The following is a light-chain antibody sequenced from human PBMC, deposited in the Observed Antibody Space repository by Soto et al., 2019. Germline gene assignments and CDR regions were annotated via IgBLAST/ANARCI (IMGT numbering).Light chain of an antibody. CDR2: DVT. J-gene: IGLJ2*01. CDR1: SSDIGGSNF. CDR3: CSYTGRVV. Sequence: QSALPQPRSVSGSPGQSVTISCTGTSSDIGGSNFVSWYQQHPGKAPKLMIYDVTKRPSGVPDRFSGSKSGNTASLTISGLQADDEADYYCCSYTGRVVFGGGTKVT. V-gene: IGLV2-11*01.